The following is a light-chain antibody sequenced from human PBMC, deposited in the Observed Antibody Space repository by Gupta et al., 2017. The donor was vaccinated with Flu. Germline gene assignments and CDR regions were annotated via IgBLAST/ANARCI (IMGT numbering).Light chain of an antibody. CDR1: SSDVGGYNY. J-gene: IGLJ3*02. V-gene: IGLV2-14*01. CDR3: SSYTRSSTWV. Sequence: PASVCVSPAESITISCTGTSSDVGGYNYVSWYQQHPGKAPKLMIYEVSNRPSGVSNRFSGSKSGNTASLTISGPQAEDEADYYCSSYTRSSTWVFGGGTKVNVL. CDR2: EVS.